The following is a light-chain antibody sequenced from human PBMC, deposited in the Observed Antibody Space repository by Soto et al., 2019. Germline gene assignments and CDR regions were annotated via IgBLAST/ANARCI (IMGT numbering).Light chain of an antibody. CDR2: ATS. Sequence: DIQMTQSPSSLSASVGDRVTITCRASQDIANNVNWYQKKSGRAPKLLLYATSSLQSGVPSRFSGTGSGTDFTLSIRSLQPEDSAIYYCQQSFSAPFTFGQGTKVDI. J-gene: IGKJ2*01. CDR3: QQSFSAPFT. CDR1: QDIANN. V-gene: IGKV1-39*01.